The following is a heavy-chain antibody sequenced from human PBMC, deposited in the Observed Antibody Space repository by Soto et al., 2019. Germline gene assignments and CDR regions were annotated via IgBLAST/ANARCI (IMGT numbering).Heavy chain of an antibody. V-gene: IGHV4-34*01. CDR1: GGSFRGYY. CDR3: AREETAFAFDI. J-gene: IGHJ3*02. CDR2: IDHSGST. Sequence: SETLSLTCAVSGGSFRGYYWNWIRQPPGKGLEWIGEIDHSGSTNYNPSLKSRVTISVDTSKNHFSLRLSSVIAADTAVYYGAREETAFAFDIWGQGTMVTVSS. D-gene: IGHD2-21*02.